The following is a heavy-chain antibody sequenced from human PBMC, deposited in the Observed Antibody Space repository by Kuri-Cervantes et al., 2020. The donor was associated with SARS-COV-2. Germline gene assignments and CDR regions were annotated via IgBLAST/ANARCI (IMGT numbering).Heavy chain of an antibody. D-gene: IGHD4-17*01. J-gene: IGHJ6*03. CDR2: IIPIFGTA. V-gene: IGHV1-69*05. Sequence: SVKVSCKASGGTFSSYAISWVRQAPGQGLEWMGGIIPIFGTANYAQKFQGRVTITTDESTSTAYMELSSLRSEDTAVYYCARTLVRRGDYGYYYFYMDVWGRGTTVTVYS. CDR3: ARTLVRRGDYGYYYFYMDV. CDR1: GGTFSSYA.